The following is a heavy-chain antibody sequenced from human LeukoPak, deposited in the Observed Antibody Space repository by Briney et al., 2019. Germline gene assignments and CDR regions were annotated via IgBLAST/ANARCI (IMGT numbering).Heavy chain of an antibody. CDR3: AKYGQVNEPDRFITD. J-gene: IGHJ4*02. Sequence: TGGSLRLSCADSGFTFSCYSMKWVRQAPGKGLEWVSVISGSGGTTHYADSVKGRFTISRDNSKNTLYLQMNSLRGEDTAVYYCAKYGQVNEPDRFITDWGQGTLVIVSS. V-gene: IGHV3-23*01. CDR1: GFTFSCYS. D-gene: IGHD1-14*01. CDR2: ISGSGGTT.